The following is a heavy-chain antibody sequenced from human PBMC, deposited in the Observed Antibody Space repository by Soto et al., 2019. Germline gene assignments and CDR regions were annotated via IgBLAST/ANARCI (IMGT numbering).Heavy chain of an antibody. CDR3: ARDVEL. J-gene: IGHJ4*02. CDR1: GFSLISYE. V-gene: IGHV3-48*03. Sequence: GGSLRLSCEASGFSLISYEMNWVRQAPGKGLEWVSYISTSGTTIQYGDSVKGRSTVSRDNAKNSVYLQMNSLRAEDTGVYYCARDVELWGQGTLVTVSS. D-gene: IGHD1-26*01. CDR2: ISTSGTTI.